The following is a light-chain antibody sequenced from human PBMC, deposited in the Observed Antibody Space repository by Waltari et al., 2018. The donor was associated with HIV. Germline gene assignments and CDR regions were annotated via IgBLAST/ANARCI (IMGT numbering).Light chain of an antibody. CDR1: SLSKQY. Sequence: SDELTHPASASVSSGRTARITCSADSLSKQYSLWYQQKPGQAPVLYIYKDTERPSGNPERFPGSSSGKKVTLSIKGVQAEDEPDYCCQSADVSSSSWVFGRGSKLSVL. J-gene: IGLJ3*02. CDR3: QSADVSSSSWV. V-gene: IGLV3-25*03. CDR2: KDT.